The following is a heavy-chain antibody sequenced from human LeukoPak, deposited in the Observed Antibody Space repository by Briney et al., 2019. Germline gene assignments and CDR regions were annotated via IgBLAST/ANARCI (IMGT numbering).Heavy chain of an antibody. CDR1: GFTFINAW. V-gene: IGHV3-15*01. Sequence: RGSLRLSCAASGFTFINAWMTWVRQVPGKGLEWVGRVKSRSDGGTAEYAAPVTGRFTISRDDSKDTVILQMNSLKTDDTAVYYCITARRNANGYFVFDYWGQGARVAVSS. D-gene: IGHD5-24*01. J-gene: IGHJ4*02. CDR2: VKSRSDGGTA. CDR3: ITARRNANGYFVFDY.